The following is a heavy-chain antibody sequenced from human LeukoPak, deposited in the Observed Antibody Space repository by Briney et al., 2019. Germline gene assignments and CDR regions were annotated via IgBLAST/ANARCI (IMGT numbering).Heavy chain of an antibody. CDR2: IVPAYGTA. D-gene: IGHD4-11*01. Sequence: AASVKVSCKASGGPFGSYAISWVRQAPGQGPEWMGGIVPAYGTANYAQKFKGRVTITADESTTTAYMELSSLRSEDTAMYYCARDRTSGHSNFFPYWGPGTLVTVSS. V-gene: IGHV1-69*13. CDR3: ARDRTSGHSNFFPY. CDR1: GGPFGSYA. J-gene: IGHJ4*02.